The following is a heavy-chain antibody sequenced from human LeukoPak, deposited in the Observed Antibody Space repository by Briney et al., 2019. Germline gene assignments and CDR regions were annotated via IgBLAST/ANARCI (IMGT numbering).Heavy chain of an antibody. Sequence: SETLSLTCAVYGGSFSGYYWSWIRRPPGKGLEWIGEINHSGSTNYNPSLKSRVTISVDTSKNQFSLKLSSVTAADTAVYYCARGLSYDFWSGYYHFDYWGQGTLVTVSS. CDR3: ARGLSYDFWSGYYHFDY. D-gene: IGHD3-3*01. J-gene: IGHJ4*02. V-gene: IGHV4-34*01. CDR2: INHSGST. CDR1: GGSFSGYY.